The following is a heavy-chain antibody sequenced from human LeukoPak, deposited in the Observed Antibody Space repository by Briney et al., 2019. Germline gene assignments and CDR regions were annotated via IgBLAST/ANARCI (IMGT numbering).Heavy chain of an antibody. CDR3: TRADGGSNWYLDY. J-gene: IGHJ4*02. D-gene: IGHD6-13*01. Sequence: KPSETLSLTCTVSGGSISSYYWSWMRQPPGKGLEWIGYIYYSGRTDYNPSLKSRVTISVDTSKNQFSLKLSSVTTADTAVYYCTRADGGSNWYLDYWGQGTLVTVSS. V-gene: IGHV4-59*01. CDR1: GGSISSYY. CDR2: IYYSGRT.